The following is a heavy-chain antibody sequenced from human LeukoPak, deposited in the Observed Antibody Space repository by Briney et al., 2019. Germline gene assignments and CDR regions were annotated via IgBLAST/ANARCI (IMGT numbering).Heavy chain of an antibody. Sequence: ASVKVTCKASGYTFARYYIHWVRQAPGQGLEWMGIINPSGGSTRYAQKFQGRVTMTRDTSTSTVYMELSSLRSDDTAVYYCARGAYYDSSGSFDTWGQGTLVTVSS. V-gene: IGHV1-46*01. CDR1: GYTFARYY. CDR3: ARGAYYDSSGSFDT. D-gene: IGHD3-22*01. CDR2: INPSGGST. J-gene: IGHJ5*02.